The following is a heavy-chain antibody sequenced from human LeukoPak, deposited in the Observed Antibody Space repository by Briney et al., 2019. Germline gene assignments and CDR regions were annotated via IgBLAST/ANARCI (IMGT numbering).Heavy chain of an antibody. V-gene: IGHV1-18*01. CDR2: ISAYNGNT. Sequence: ASVKVSCKASGYTFASYGISWLRQAPGQGLEWMGWISAYNGNTNYAQKLQGRVTMTTDTSTSTAYMELRSLRSDDTAVYYCARNPDTRSVILRYFDWSLNWFDPWGQGTLVTVSS. D-gene: IGHD3-9*01. CDR3: ARNPDTRSVILRYFDWSLNWFDP. CDR1: GYTFASYG. J-gene: IGHJ5*02.